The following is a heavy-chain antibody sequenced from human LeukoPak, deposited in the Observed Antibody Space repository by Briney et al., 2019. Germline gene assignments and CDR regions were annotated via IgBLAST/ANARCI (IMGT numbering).Heavy chain of an antibody. V-gene: IGHV1-18*01. CDR2: ISAYNGNT. Sequence: ASVKVSCKASGYTFTSYGISWVRQAPGQGLEWMGWISAYNGNTNYAQKLQGRVTMTTDTSTSTAYMELRSLRSDDTAVYYCARLTRSSGWYGNFDYWGQGTLVTVSS. J-gene: IGHJ4*02. CDR3: ARLTRSSGWYGNFDY. D-gene: IGHD6-19*01. CDR1: GYTFTSYG.